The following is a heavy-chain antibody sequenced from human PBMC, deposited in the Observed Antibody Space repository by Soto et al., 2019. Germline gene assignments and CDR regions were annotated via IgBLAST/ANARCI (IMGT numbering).Heavy chain of an antibody. J-gene: IGHJ3*02. D-gene: IGHD6-19*01. Sequence: PGGSLRLSCAASGFTFSSYAMSWVRQAPGKGLEWVSAISGSSSYIYYADSVKGRFTISRDNAKNSLYLQMNSLRAEDTAVYYCARAGTRDAFDTWGQGTMVTVSS. CDR2: ISGSSSYI. CDR1: GFTFSSYA. V-gene: IGHV3-21*01. CDR3: ARAGTRDAFDT.